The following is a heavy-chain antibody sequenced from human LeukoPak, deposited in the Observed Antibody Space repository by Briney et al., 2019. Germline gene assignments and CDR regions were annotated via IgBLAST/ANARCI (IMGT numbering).Heavy chain of an antibody. CDR3: ARAARYYYDTIGAFEV. D-gene: IGHD3-22*01. J-gene: IGHJ3*01. CDR2: IYYSGST. V-gene: IGHV4-59*01. Sequence: PSETLSLTCTVSGGSISSYYWSWIRQPPGKGLEWIGYIYYSGSTNYNPSLKSRVTISVDTSRNQFSLKLSSVTAADTAVYYCARAARYYYDTIGAFEVWGQGTMVTVSS. CDR1: GGSISSYY.